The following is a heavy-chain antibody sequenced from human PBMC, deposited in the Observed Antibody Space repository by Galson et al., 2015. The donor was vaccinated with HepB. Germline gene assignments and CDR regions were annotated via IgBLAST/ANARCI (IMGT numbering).Heavy chain of an antibody. J-gene: IGHJ5*02. CDR3: ARVGSSGYYKRSNWFDP. V-gene: IGHV4-30-2*01. D-gene: IGHD3-22*01. Sequence: QLQLQESVSGLVKPSQTLSLTCTVSGGSISSGCYSWSWILQPPGKGLEWIGYIYHIESTYYNPSLKSRVTISVDRSKNQFSLKLSSVTAADTAVYYCARVGSSGYYKRSNWFDPWGQGTLVTVSS. CDR1: GGSISSGCYS. CDR2: IYHIEST.